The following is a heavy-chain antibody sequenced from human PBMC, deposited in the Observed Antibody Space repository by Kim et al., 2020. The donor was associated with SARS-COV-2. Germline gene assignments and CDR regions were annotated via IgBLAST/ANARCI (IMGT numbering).Heavy chain of an antibody. J-gene: IGHJ4*02. V-gene: IGHV1-2*02. Sequence: ASVKVSCKASGYTFSSHNMHWVRQAPGQGLEWMGCINPDTGGTNYPQKFQGRVTMTRDTSTSTVYMDLGTLTSDDTALYYCARQGRTPGSYSYWCQGTLV. D-gene: IGHD1-26*01. CDR3: ARQGRTPGSYSY. CDR1: GYTFSSHN. CDR2: INPDTGGT.